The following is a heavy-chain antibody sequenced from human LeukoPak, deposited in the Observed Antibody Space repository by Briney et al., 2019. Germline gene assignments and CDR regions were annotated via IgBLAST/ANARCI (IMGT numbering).Heavy chain of an antibody. CDR3: ARGLGYSYGPHFEY. J-gene: IGHJ4*02. CDR2: INHSGST. Sequence: PSETLSLTCAVYGGSFSGYYWSWLRQPPGKGLEWIGEINHSGSTNYNPSLKSRVTISVDTSKNQFSLKLSSVTAADTAVYYCARGLGYSYGPHFEYWGQGTLVTVSS. V-gene: IGHV4-34*01. D-gene: IGHD5-18*01. CDR1: GGSFSGYY.